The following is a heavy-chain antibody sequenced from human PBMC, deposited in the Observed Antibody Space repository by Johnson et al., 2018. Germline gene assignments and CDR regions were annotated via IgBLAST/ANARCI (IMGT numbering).Heavy chain of an antibody. CDR2: INSDGSSK. D-gene: IGHD3-10*01. J-gene: IGHJ6*03. CDR1: GFTFNSYT. V-gene: IGHV3-74*02. Sequence: VQLVESGGGLVKPGGSLRLSGAASGFTFNSYTMNWVRQAPGKGLVWVSRINSDGSSKSYADSVKGRFTISRDNAKHTLYLQMNSLRAEDTAVYYCERVLMVRGVINYYYYMDVWGKGTTVTVSS. CDR3: ERVLMVRGVINYYYYMDV.